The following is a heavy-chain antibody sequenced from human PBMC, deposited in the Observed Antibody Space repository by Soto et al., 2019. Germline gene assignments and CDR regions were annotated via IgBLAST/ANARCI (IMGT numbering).Heavy chain of an antibody. CDR2: IYHSWST. CDR1: GGSISSGGYS. Sequence: PSETLSLTCAVSGGSISSGGYSWSWIRQPPGKGLEGIGYIYHSWSTYYNPSAKSRVTISVDRSKNQFSLKLSSVTAADTAVYYCASDRGCSSTSCYPGNWFDPWGQGTLVTVSS. V-gene: IGHV4-30-2*01. D-gene: IGHD2-2*01. CDR3: ASDRGCSSTSCYPGNWFDP. J-gene: IGHJ5*02.